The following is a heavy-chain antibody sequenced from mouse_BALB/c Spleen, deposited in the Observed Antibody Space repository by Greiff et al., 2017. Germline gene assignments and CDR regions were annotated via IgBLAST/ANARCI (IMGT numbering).Heavy chain of an antibody. J-gene: IGHJ2*01. CDR3: ARGYNFDY. V-gene: IGHV3-2*02. Sequence: EVQLQQSGPGLVKPSQSLSLTCTVTGYSITSDYAWNWIRQFPGNKLEWMGYISYSGSTSYNPSLKSRISITRDTSKNQFFLQLNSVTTEDTATYYCARGYNFDYWGQGTTLTVSS. CDR2: ISYSGST. D-gene: IGHD2-14*01. CDR1: GYSITSDYA.